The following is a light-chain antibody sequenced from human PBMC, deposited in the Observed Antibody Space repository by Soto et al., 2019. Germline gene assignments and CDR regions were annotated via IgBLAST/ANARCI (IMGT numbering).Light chain of an antibody. Sequence: DVVMTQSPDSLAVSLGERATINCKSSQSLFLSANNKNYLAWYQHKPGQPPKVLIYWASTRASRVADRFRGRGSRTDFNITIRRLQTEDVAVYYRQHYNPPPRTFGQGTKVEIK. J-gene: IGKJ1*01. CDR2: WAS. CDR3: QHYNPPPRT. CDR1: QSLFLSANNKNY. V-gene: IGKV4-1*01.